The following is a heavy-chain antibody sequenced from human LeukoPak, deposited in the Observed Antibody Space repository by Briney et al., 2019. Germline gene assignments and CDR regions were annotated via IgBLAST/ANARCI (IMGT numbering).Heavy chain of an antibody. D-gene: IGHD4-11*01. CDR1: GGPLSGYY. Sequence: SETLSLTCAVYGGPLSGYYWSWIRQPPGKGLEWIGEINHSGGTDYSPSLRSRVTISLDTSKNQFSLTLNSVTAADTAVYYCARVSNYDLVWIDYWGQGTLVTVSS. CDR3: ARVSNYDLVWIDY. J-gene: IGHJ4*02. CDR2: INHSGGT. V-gene: IGHV4-34*01.